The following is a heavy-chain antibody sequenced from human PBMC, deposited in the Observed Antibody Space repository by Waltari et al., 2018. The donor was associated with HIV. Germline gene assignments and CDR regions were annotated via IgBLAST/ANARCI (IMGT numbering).Heavy chain of an antibody. CDR3: ASPHFYSSSWSRGWYFDL. J-gene: IGHJ2*01. V-gene: IGHV4-39*01. D-gene: IGHD6-13*01. CDR1: GGSISSSSFY. Sequence: QLQLQESGPGLVKSSETLSLTCTVSGGSISSSSFYWGCIRQPPGKGLDWIGSFYYSLSTYTNPALKSRVTMSVDTSKIQFSLRLSSVTAADTAVYYCASPHFYSSSWSRGWYFDLWGRGTLVTVSS. CDR2: FYYSLST.